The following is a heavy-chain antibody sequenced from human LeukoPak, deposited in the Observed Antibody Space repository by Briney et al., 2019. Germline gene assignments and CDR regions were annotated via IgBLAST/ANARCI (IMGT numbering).Heavy chain of an antibody. V-gene: IGHV1-69*01. Sequence: GASVKVSCKASGVTFSSYAISWVRQAPGQGLEWMGGIIPIFGTANYAQKFQGRVTITADESTSTACMELSSLRSEDTAVYYCARANDHRRKKYYYYYYMDVWGKGTTVTVSS. CDR2: IIPIFGTA. CDR1: GVTFSSYA. J-gene: IGHJ6*03. D-gene: IGHD1-1*01. CDR3: ARANDHRRKKYYYYYYMDV.